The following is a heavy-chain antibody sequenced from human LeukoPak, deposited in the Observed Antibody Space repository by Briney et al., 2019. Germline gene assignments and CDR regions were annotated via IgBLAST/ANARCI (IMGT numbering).Heavy chain of an antibody. J-gene: IGHJ5*02. V-gene: IGHV4-4*07. CDR2: IYTSGST. CDR1: GCSISSYY. CDR3: ARGSLRFLDYMHWFDP. D-gene: IGHD3-3*01. Sequence: PSETLSLTCTVSGCSISSYYWSWIRQPAGKGLEWIGRIYTSGSTNDNPSLKSRVTMSVDKSKNQFSLKLSSVNAADTAVYYCARGSLRFLDYMHWFDPWGQGTLVTVSS.